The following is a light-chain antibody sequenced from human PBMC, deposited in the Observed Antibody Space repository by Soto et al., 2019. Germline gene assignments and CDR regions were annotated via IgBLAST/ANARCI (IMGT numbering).Light chain of an antibody. CDR2: EVS. V-gene: IGLV2-14*01. CDR1: SSDIGYYNY. CDR3: SSYTTSTTQV. Sequence: QSALTQPASVSGSPGQSITISCTGTSSDIGYYNYVSWYQQHPGKAPKLIIYEVSNRPSGVSNRFSGSKSGNTASLAISGLQAEDEADYYCSSYTTSTTQVFGGGTKLTVL. J-gene: IGLJ3*02.